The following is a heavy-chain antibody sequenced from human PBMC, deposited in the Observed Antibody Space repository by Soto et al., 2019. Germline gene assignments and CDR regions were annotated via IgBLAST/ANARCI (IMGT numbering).Heavy chain of an antibody. CDR1: GVSLSTTGVG. J-gene: IGHJ6*02. D-gene: IGHD6-6*01. V-gene: IGHV2-5*04. CDR3: VRITGISYDSVADCMDV. Sequence: QITLKESGPTLVTPTQTLTLTCTFSGVSLSTTGVGVGWIRQPPGKALEWLALTYWNGDRRYRPSMKSRLTITKDASDRQVCLTMTNRDPVDTGTYFCVRITGISYDSVADCMDVWGPGTPVTVSS. CDR2: TYWNGDR.